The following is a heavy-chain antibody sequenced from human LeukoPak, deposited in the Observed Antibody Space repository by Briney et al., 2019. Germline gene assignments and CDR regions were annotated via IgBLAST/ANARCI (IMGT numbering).Heavy chain of an antibody. CDR3: ARISLSGWVNDH. Sequence: GGSLRLSCAASGFTFSSYGMHWVRQAPGKGLEWVAVISYDGSNKYYADSVKGRFTISRDNSKNTLFLQMSSLRAEDTAIYYCARISLSGWVNDHWGQGTLVTVSS. V-gene: IGHV3-33*08. CDR2: ISYDGSNK. CDR1: GFTFSSYG. D-gene: IGHD6-19*01. J-gene: IGHJ4*02.